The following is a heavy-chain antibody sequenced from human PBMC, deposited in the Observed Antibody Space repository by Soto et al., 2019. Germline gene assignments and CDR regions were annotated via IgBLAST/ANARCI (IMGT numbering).Heavy chain of an antibody. J-gene: IGHJ4*02. Sequence: EVQLLESGGGLVQRGGSLRLSCAVSGFTFRNYAMSWVRQAPGKGLEWVSAISGSGGRTYYADSVKGRATTSRDNSKNTLFLKINSLRDEDTAVYYCARGDSYYDFGIECWGQGTVVTVSS. CDR3: ARGDSYYDFGIEC. CDR1: GFTFRNYA. CDR2: ISGSGGRT. V-gene: IGHV3-23*01. D-gene: IGHD3-3*01.